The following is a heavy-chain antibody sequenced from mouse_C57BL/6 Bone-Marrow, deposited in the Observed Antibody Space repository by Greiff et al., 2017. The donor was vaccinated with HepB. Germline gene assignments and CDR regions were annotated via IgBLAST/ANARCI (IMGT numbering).Heavy chain of an antibody. J-gene: IGHJ4*01. Sequence: VQLQQSGAELVKPGASVKISCKASGYAFSSYWMNWVKQRPGKGLEWIGQIYPGDGDTNYNGKFKGKATLTADKSSSTAYMQLSSLTSEDSAVYFCARFSYYYGSSPIVTTVNRDAMDYWGQGTSVTVSS. CDR1: GYAFSSYW. CDR3: ARFSYYYGSSPIVTTVNRDAMDY. D-gene: IGHD1-1*01. V-gene: IGHV1-80*01. CDR2: IYPGDGDT.